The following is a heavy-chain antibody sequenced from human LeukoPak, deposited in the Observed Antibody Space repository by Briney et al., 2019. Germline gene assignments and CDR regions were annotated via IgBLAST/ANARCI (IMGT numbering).Heavy chain of an antibody. D-gene: IGHD2-15*01. V-gene: IGHV3-7*03. CDR3: ARDQDYSYFDY. CDR1: GFTFSSYW. Sequence: GGSLRLSCAASGFTFSSYWMSWVRQAPGKGLXWVANIKQDGSEKYYVDSVKGRFTISRDNAKNSLYLQMNSLRAEDTAVYYCARDQDYSYFDYWGQGTLVTVSS. CDR2: IKQDGSEK. J-gene: IGHJ4*02.